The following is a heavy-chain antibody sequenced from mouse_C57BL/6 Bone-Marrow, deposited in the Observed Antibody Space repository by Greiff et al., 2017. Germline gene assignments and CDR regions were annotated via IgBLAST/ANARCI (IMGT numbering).Heavy chain of an antibody. J-gene: IGHJ1*03. CDR3: ARWRIYYDYDGVWWYFDV. Sequence: VQLQQSGAELARPGASVTLSCKASGYTFTSYGISWVKQRTGQGLEWIGEIYPRSGNTYYNEKFKGKATLTADKSSSTAYMELRSLTSEDSAVYFCARWRIYYDYDGVWWYFDVWGKGTTVTVSS. CDR1: GYTFTSYG. D-gene: IGHD2-4*01. CDR2: IYPRSGNT. V-gene: IGHV1-81*01.